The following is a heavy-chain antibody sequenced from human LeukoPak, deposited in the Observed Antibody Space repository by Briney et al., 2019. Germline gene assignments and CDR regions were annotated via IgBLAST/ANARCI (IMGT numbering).Heavy chain of an antibody. V-gene: IGHV1-2*02. D-gene: IGHD2-2*01. J-gene: IGHJ3*02. CDR3: ARAPGYCSSTSCFDAFDI. CDR2: INPNSGGT. CDR1: GYTFTGYY. Sequence: GASVKVSCKASGYTFTGYYMHWVRQAPGQGLEWMGWINPNSGGTNYAQKFQGRVTMTRDTSISTAYMELSRLRSDDTAVYYCARAPGYCSSTSCFDAFDIWGQGTMVTVSS.